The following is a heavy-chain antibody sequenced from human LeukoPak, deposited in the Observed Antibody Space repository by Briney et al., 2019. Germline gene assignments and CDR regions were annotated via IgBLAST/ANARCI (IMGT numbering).Heavy chain of an antibody. CDR3: ARAAKGQYYYDSSGYLYYFDY. J-gene: IGHJ4*02. Sequence: ASVKVSCKASGYTFTSYDINWVRQAPGQGLEWMGWMNPNSGNTGYAQKFEGRVTMTRNTSISTAYMELSSLRSEDTAVYYCARAAKGQYYYDSSGYLYYFDYWGQGTLVTVSS. CDR1: GYTFTSYD. CDR2: MNPNSGNT. V-gene: IGHV1-8*01. D-gene: IGHD3-22*01.